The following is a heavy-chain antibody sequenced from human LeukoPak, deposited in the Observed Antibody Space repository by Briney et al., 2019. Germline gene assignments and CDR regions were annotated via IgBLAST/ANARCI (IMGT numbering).Heavy chain of an antibody. CDR1: GYSISSGYY. CDR2: IYHSGST. Sequence: SETLSLTCTVSGYSISSGYYWGWIRQPPGKGLEWIGSIYHSGSTYYNPSLKSRVTISVDTSKNQFSLRLSSVTAADTAVYYCAREGDSSSVGWFDPWGQGTLVTVSS. V-gene: IGHV4-38-2*02. J-gene: IGHJ5*02. D-gene: IGHD6-13*01. CDR3: AREGDSSSVGWFDP.